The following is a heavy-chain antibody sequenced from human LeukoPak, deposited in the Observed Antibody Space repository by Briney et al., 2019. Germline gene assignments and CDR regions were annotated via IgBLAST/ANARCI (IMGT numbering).Heavy chain of an antibody. CDR3: AKGVGATSAHFDY. Sequence: PGGSLRLSCAASGFTFSSYAMSWVRQAPGKGLEWVAVTWYDGSNKYYADSVKGRFTISRDNSKNTLYLQMNSLRTEDTAVYYCAKGVGATSAHFDYWGQGTLVTVSS. CDR2: TWYDGSNK. CDR1: GFTFSSYA. D-gene: IGHD1-26*01. J-gene: IGHJ4*02. V-gene: IGHV3-30*02.